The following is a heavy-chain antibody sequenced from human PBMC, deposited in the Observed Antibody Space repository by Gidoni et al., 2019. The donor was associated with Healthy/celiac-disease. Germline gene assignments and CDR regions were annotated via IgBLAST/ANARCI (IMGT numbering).Heavy chain of an antibody. D-gene: IGHD3-22*01. J-gene: IGHJ6*02. Sequence: QVQLVQSGAEVKKPGASVKVSCKASGYTFTSYAMHWVRQAPGQRLEWMGWINAGNGNTKYSQKFQGRVTITRDTSASTAYMELSSLRSEDTAVYYCARGSYYYDSSGYYYYYYGMDVWGQGTTVTVSS. CDR2: INAGNGNT. CDR3: ARGSYYYDSSGYYYYYYGMDV. V-gene: IGHV1-3*01. CDR1: GYTFTSYA.